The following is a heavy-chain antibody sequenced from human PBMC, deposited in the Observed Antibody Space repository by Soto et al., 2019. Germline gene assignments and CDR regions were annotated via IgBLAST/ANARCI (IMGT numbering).Heavy chain of an antibody. J-gene: IGHJ4*02. D-gene: IGHD1-1*01. CDR3: TRSVQGWTPFDF. CDR1: GGSFSGYY. Sequence: QVQLQQWGTGLLKPSEALFLTCGVYGGSFSGYYWSWVRQSPGKGLEWIGEIKHTGSTNYNPSLKSRVTISVDTPKNQFSLRLNSVTAADTAVYYCTRSVQGWTPFDFWGQGTLVTVSS. V-gene: IGHV4-34*01. CDR2: IKHTGST.